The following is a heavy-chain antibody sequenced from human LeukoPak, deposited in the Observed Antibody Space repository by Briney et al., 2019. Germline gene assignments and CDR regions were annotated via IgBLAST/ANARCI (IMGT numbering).Heavy chain of an antibody. V-gene: IGHV3-7*03. CDR1: GFTFSTYW. CDR3: ARLQYYDFWSGYPYWYFDL. Sequence: GGSLRLSCSASGFTFSTYWMSWVRQAPGKGLEWVANIKQDGSEKYYVDSVKGRFTISRDNAKNSLYLQMNSLRAEDTAVYYCARLQYYDFWSGYPYWYFDLWGRGTLVTVSS. D-gene: IGHD3-3*01. CDR2: IKQDGSEK. J-gene: IGHJ2*01.